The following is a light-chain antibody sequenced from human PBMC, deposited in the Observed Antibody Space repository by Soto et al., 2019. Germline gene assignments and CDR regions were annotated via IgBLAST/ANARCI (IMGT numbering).Light chain of an antibody. CDR3: SSYAGSLNV. Sequence: QSVLTQPPSASGSPGQSVAISCTGTSSDVGGYNYVSWYQQHPGKAPKLMIYEVNKRPSGVPDRFSGSKSGNTASLTVSGLQAEDEADYYCSSYAGSLNVFGTGTKLTVL. J-gene: IGLJ1*01. CDR2: EVN. CDR1: SSDVGGYNY. V-gene: IGLV2-8*01.